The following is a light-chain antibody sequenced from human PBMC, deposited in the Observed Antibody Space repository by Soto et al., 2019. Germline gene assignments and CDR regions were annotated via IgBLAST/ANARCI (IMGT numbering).Light chain of an antibody. V-gene: IGKV3-15*01. Sequence: DIVMTQSPATLSVSPGERATLSCRASQSVSSDLLAWYQLKPGQAPRLLISAASTRATGVPARFSGSGSGTEFTLPISSLQPEDFAVYYCQQYNDWPGTFGQGTRLEIK. CDR2: AAS. CDR1: QSVSSD. J-gene: IGKJ5*01. CDR3: QQYNDWPGT.